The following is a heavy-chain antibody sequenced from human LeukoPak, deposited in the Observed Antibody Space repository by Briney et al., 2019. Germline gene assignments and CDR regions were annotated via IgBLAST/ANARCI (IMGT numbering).Heavy chain of an antibody. CDR2: IYYSGST. D-gene: IGHD5-18*01. J-gene: IGHJ6*04. CDR3: ARDTFSYGYYGMDV. CDR1: GVSISSGGYY. V-gene: IGHV4-31*03. Sequence: SQTLSLTCTVSGVSISSGGYYWRWIRQHAGKGLEWIGYIYYSGSTYYNPSLKSRVTISVDTSKNQFSLKLSSVAAAHTAVYYCARDTFSYGYYGMDVWGKGTPVTVSS.